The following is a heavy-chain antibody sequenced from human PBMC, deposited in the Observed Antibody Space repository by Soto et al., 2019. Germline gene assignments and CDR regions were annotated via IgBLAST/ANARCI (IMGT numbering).Heavy chain of an antibody. CDR2: IIPILGRA. D-gene: IGHD6-13*01. V-gene: IGHV1-69*04. CDR1: GYAITIYY. CDR3: ARDRGKAAGHY. J-gene: IGHJ4*02. Sequence: SVKVSWKAAGYAITIYYMHWVRQAPGQGLEWMGRIIPILGRANYAQKFQGRVTITADKSTSTAYMELSSLSSEDTAVYYCARDRGKAAGHYWGQGTLVTVS.